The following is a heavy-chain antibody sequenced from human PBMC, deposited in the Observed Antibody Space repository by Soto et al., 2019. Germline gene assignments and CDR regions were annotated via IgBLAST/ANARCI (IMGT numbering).Heavy chain of an antibody. D-gene: IGHD3-22*01. CDR2: ISGSSVST. CDR3: AKDFAYDSSGYYDDP. J-gene: IGHJ5*02. CDR1: GFTFSDYA. V-gene: IGHV3-23*01. Sequence: SLRLSCAASGFTFSDYAMGWVRQAPGKGLEWVSAISGSSVSTYYADSVKGRFTISRDNSKNTLYLQMNSLRAEDTALYYCAKDFAYDSSGYYDDPWGQGTLVTVSS.